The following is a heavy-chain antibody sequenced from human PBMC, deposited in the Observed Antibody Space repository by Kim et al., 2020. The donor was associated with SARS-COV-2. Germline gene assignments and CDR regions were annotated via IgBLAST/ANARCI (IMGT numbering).Heavy chain of an antibody. CDR3: AKNGDYGRPSTH. J-gene: IGHJ4*02. CDR2: ISGSGGTT. Sequence: GGSLRLSCAASGFTFSSYAMNWVRQAPGKGLEWVSLISGSGGTTYYADSVKGRFTISRDNSKNTLYVQMNSLRAEDTAVYYCAKNGDYGRPSTHWGQGTLVTVSS. D-gene: IGHD4-17*01. CDR1: GFTFSSYA. V-gene: IGHV3-23*01.